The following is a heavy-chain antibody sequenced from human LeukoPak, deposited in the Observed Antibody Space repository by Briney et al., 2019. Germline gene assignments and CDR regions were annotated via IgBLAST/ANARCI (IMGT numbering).Heavy chain of an antibody. V-gene: IGHV3-13*01. CDR1: GFTISSYD. CDR3: ARARGTMVRGVITYYYYYYGMDV. J-gene: IGHJ6*02. CDR2: IGTAGDT. Sequence: PGGSLRLSCAASGFTISSYDMHWFRQATGKGLEWVSAIGTAGDTYYPGSVKGRFTISRENAKNSLYLQMNSLRAGDTAVYYCARARGTMVRGVITYYYYYYGMDVWGQGTTVTVSS. D-gene: IGHD3-10*01.